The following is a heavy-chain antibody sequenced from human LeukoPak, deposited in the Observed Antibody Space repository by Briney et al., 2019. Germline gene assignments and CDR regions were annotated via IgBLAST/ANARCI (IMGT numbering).Heavy chain of an antibody. J-gene: IGHJ6*03. Sequence: SVKVSCKASGGTFSSYAISWVRQAPGQGLEWMGGIIPIFGTANYAQKFQGRVTITTDEPTSTAYMELSSLRSEDTAVYYCARGGYYDFWSGHYYMDVWGKGTTVTVSS. D-gene: IGHD3-3*01. CDR2: IIPIFGTA. CDR3: ARGGYYDFWSGHYYMDV. V-gene: IGHV1-69*05. CDR1: GGTFSSYA.